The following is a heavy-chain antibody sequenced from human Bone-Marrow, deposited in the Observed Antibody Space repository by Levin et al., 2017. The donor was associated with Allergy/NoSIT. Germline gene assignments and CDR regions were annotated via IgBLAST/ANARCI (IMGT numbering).Heavy chain of an antibody. CDR1: GGSFSGYY. V-gene: IGHV4-34*01. CDR3: ARGRGFGYCSGGSCYSGGR. Sequence: PSETLSLTCAVYGGSFSGYYWSWIRQPPGKGLEWIGEINHSGSTNYNPSLKSRVTISVDTSKNQFSLKLSSVTAADTAVYYCARGRGFGYCSGGSCYSGGRWGQGTLVTVSS. D-gene: IGHD2-15*01. J-gene: IGHJ4*02. CDR2: INHSGST.